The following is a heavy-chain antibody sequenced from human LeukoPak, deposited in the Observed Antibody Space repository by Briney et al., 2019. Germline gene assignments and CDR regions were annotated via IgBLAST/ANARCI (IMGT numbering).Heavy chain of an antibody. Sequence: GGSLRLSCAASGFTFSSYEMNWVRQAPGKGLEWVSYISSSGSTIYYADSVKGRFTISRDNSKNTLYLQMNSLRAEDTAVYYCAKAGPLYCSSISCPTDWVDYWGQGTLVTVSS. CDR1: GFTFSSYE. J-gene: IGHJ4*02. V-gene: IGHV3-48*03. CDR3: AKAGPLYCSSISCPTDWVDY. CDR2: ISSSGSTI. D-gene: IGHD2-2*01.